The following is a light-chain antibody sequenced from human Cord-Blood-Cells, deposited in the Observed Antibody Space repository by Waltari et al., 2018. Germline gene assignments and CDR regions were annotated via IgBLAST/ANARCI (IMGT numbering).Light chain of an antibody. CDR3: QQYYSYPWT. CDR2: AAS. V-gene: IGKV1-8*01. J-gene: IGKJ1*01. CDR1: QGISSY. Sequence: IRMTQSPSSLSASTGARVTITCRASQGISSYLAWYQQKPGKATKLLIYAASTLQSGVPSRFSGSGSGTDFTLTISCLQSEDFATYYCQQYYSYPWTFGQGTKVEIK.